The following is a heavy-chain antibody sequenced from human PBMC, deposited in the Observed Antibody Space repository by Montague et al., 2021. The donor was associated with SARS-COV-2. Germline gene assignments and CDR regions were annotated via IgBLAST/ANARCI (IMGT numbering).Heavy chain of an antibody. Sequence: SETRSLTCTVSGGSISTYYWSWIRQPPGKGLEWIGNIYYSGSTNXXPSLKSRVTISVDTSKNQFSLKLSSVTAADTAVYYCARDGYNAHQNYWYFDLWGRGTMVTVSS. CDR1: GGSISTYY. CDR3: ARDGYNAHQNYWYFDL. D-gene: IGHD5-24*01. J-gene: IGHJ2*01. CDR2: IYYSGST. V-gene: IGHV4-59*12.